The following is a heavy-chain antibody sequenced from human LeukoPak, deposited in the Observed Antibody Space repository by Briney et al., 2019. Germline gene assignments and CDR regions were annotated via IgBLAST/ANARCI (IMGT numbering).Heavy chain of an antibody. CDR1: GDSITSRY. J-gene: IGHJ4*02. D-gene: IGHD3-22*01. CDR2: AHYNRGT. V-gene: IGHV4-59*11. Sequence: SETLSLTCTVSGDSITSRYWSWIRQPPGKGLEWIGYAHYNRGTNYNPSLKSRVTISVDTSMNQFSLKLSSVTAADTAIYYCARVHDTSDYYFYFDYWGQGTQVTVSS. CDR3: ARVHDTSDYYFYFDY.